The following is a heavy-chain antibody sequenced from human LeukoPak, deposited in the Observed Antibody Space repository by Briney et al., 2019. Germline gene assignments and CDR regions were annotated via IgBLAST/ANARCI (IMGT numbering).Heavy chain of an antibody. CDR3: ARGRNYDILTGYSD. J-gene: IGHJ4*02. CDR1: GGSISSYY. D-gene: IGHD3-9*01. V-gene: IGHV4-59*01. Sequence: PSETLSLTCTVSGGSISSYYWSWIRQPPGKGLEWIGYIYYSGSTNYNPSLKSRVTISVDTSKNQFSLKLSSVTAADTAVYYCARGRNYDILTGYSDWGQGTLVTVSS. CDR2: IYYSGST.